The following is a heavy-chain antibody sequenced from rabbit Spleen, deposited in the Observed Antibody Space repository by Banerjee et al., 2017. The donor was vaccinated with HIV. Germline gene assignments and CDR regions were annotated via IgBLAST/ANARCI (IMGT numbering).Heavy chain of an antibody. D-gene: IGHD2-1*01. CDR3: ARGSAAMTMVITGYYLSL. CDR1: GFDFSTYY. CDR2: IDPVFGST. V-gene: IGHV1S7*01. J-gene: IGHJ4*01. Sequence: QLVESGGGLVQPGGSLRLSCKASGFDFSTYYMSWVRQAPGKGLEWIGYIDPVFGSTYYASWVNGRFTISSHNAQNTLYLQLNSLTAADTATYFCARGSAAMTMVITGYYLSLWGPGTLVTVS.